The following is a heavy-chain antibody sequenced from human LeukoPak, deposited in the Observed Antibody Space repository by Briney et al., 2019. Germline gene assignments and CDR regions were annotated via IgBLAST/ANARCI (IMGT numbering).Heavy chain of an antibody. CDR3: AFHSGSYSYYYYYYGMDV. Sequence: GGSLRLSCAASGFTLSNFAMHWVRQATGKGLEWVSAIGTAGDTFYPGSVKGRFTISRENAKNSLYLQMNSLRAEDTAVYYCAFHSGSYSYYYYYYGMDVWGQGTTVTVSS. CDR1: GFTLSNFA. V-gene: IGHV3-13*01. CDR2: IGTAGDT. J-gene: IGHJ6*02. D-gene: IGHD1-26*01.